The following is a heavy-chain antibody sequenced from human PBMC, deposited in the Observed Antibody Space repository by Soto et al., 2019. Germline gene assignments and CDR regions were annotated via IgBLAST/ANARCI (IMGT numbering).Heavy chain of an antibody. CDR3: AREGDYDILTGPGFDY. J-gene: IGHJ4*02. CDR1: GGSFSGYY. D-gene: IGHD3-9*01. Sequence: SETLSLTCAVYGGSFSGYYWSWIRQPPGKGLEWIGEINHSGSTNYNPSLKSRVTISVDTSKNQFSLKLSSVTAADTAVYYCAREGDYDILTGPGFDYWGQRTLVTVSS. CDR2: INHSGST. V-gene: IGHV4-34*01.